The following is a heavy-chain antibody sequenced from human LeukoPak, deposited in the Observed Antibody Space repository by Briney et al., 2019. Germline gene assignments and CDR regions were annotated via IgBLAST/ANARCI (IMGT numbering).Heavy chain of an antibody. V-gene: IGHV3-20*04. CDR1: GFTFDDYG. CDR3: ARSPRIIIVRGLISYYYYMDV. CDR2: INWNGVST. D-gene: IGHD3-10*01. Sequence: GGALRLSCAASGFTFDDYGMTWVRQAPGKGLEWVSGINWNGVSTGYADSVKGRFTISRDNAKNSLYLQMNSLRAEDTALYYCARSPRIIIVRGLISYYYYMDVWGKGTTVTVSS. J-gene: IGHJ6*03.